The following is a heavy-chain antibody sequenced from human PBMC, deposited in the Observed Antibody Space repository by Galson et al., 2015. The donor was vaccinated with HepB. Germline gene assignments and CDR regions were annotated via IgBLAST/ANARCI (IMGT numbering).Heavy chain of an antibody. V-gene: IGHV1-2*02. CDR2: INPNSGGT. CDR3: ARVRYSGRQNAFDI. CDR1: GYTFTGYY. Sequence: SVKVSCKASGYTFTGYYMHWVRQAPGQGLEWMGWINPNSGGTNYAQKFQDRVTMTRDTSISTAYMELSRLRSDDTAAYYCARVRYSGRQNAFDIWGQGTMVTVSS. D-gene: IGHD5-12*01. J-gene: IGHJ3*02.